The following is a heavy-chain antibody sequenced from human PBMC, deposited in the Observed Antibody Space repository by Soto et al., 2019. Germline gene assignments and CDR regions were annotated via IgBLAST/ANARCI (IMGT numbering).Heavy chain of an antibody. J-gene: IGHJ1*01. V-gene: IGHV3-53*01. Sequence: EVQLVESGGGLIQPGGSLRLSCAASGFTVSSNYMSWVRQAPGKGLEWVSVIYSGGSTYYADSVKGRFTISRDNSKNTLYLQMNSLRAEDKVVYYCARDRVESGYPEYFQHWGQGTLVTVSS. CDR3: ARDRVESGYPEYFQH. CDR2: IYSGGST. D-gene: IGHD3-22*01. CDR1: GFTVSSNY.